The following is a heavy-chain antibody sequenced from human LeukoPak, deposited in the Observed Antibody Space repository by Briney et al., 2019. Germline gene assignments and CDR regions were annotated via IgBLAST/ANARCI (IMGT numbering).Heavy chain of an antibody. CDR2: THHSGAT. Sequence: RASETLSLTCSVSGVSITSNYWSWIRQPPGKGLEWLGYTHHSGATSYNPSPKSRGTMSLDTSNNQFSLKLSSVTAADTAVYYCARSSGHSYGDFDYWGQGNLVTVSS. CDR3: ARSSGHSYGDFDY. V-gene: IGHV4-59*01. J-gene: IGHJ4*02. D-gene: IGHD5-18*01. CDR1: GVSITSNY.